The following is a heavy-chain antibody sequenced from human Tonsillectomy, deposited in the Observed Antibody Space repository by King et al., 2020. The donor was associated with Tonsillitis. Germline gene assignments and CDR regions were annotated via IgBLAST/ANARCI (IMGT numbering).Heavy chain of an antibody. Sequence: VQLQESGPGLVKPSETLSLTCTVSGGSISSYYWSWIRQPPGKGLEWIGYIYYSGSTNHNPSLKSRVTISVDTSKNQLSLKLSSATAADAAVYFCARVREGAALDYYYGMDVWGQGTTVTVS. J-gene: IGHJ6*02. V-gene: IGHV4-59*01. CDR3: ARVREGAALDYYYGMDV. CDR2: IYYSGST. CDR1: GGSISSYY. D-gene: IGHD5-24*01.